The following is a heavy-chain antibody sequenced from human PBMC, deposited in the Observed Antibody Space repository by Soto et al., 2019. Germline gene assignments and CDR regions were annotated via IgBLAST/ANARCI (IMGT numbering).Heavy chain of an antibody. CDR2: IDWDDDK. Sequence: QSTSGMCMIWIRQPPGNALEWLALIDWDDDKYYSTSLKTRLTISKDTSKNQVVLTMTNMDPVDTATYCRARMGWHSSSWYPHYYGMHDWGQVTTFTVS. CDR3: ARMGWHSSSWYPHYYGMHD. J-gene: IGHJ6*02. D-gene: IGHD6-13*01. V-gene: IGHV2-70*01. CDR1: QSTSGMC.